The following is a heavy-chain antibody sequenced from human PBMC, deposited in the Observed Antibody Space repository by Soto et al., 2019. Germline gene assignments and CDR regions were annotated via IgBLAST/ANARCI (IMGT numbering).Heavy chain of an antibody. CDR2: IYYSGIT. V-gene: IGHV4-39*01. J-gene: IGHJ5*02. CDR3: ARSNSGYYKWFDP. D-gene: IGHD3-22*01. Sequence: SETLSLTCTVSGDSISSSNYYWGWIRQPPGKGLEWIANIYYSGITYRNPSLKSRVAISVDTSKNQFSLKLSSVSAADTAIYYCARSNSGYYKWFDPWGQGTLVTVSS. CDR1: GDSISSSNYY.